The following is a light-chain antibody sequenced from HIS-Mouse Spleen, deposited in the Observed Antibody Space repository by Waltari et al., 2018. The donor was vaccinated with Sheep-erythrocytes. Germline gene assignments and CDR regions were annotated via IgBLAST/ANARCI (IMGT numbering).Light chain of an antibody. CDR1: SSNIGSNT. Sequence: QSVLTQPPSASGTPGQRVTISCSGSSSNIGSNTVTWYQQHPGTAPNLLIYSNNQRPSGVPDRFSGSKSGPSASLAISGLQSEDEADYYCAAWDDSLNGVVFGGGTKLTVL. CDR3: AAWDDSLNGVV. CDR2: SNN. J-gene: IGLJ2*01. V-gene: IGLV1-44*01.